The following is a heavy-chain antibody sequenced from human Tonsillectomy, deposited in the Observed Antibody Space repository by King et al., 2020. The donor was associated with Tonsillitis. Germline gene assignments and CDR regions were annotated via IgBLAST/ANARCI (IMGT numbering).Heavy chain of an antibody. CDR2: VSYDGTNT. Sequence: VQLVESGGGVVQPGRSLRLSCAASGFTFSIYGMHWVRQAPGKGLEWVAFVSYDGTNTYSADSVKGRFTSSRDNSKNTLYLQMNTLRAEDTAVYYCAKDFGAGYGSFDYWGQGTLVTVSS. CDR1: GFTFSIYG. D-gene: IGHD3-10*01. V-gene: IGHV3-30*18. J-gene: IGHJ4*02. CDR3: AKDFGAGYGSFDY.